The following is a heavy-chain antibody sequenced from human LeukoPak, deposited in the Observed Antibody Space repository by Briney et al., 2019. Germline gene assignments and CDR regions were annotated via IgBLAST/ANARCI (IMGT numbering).Heavy chain of an antibody. CDR1: GGSISSGGYY. Sequence: SQTLSLTCTVSGGSISSGGYYWSWIRQHPGKGLEWIGYIYYSGSTYYNPSLKSRVTISVDTSKNQFSLKLSSVTAADTAVYYCARVELFGGYYFDYWGQGTLVTVSS. J-gene: IGHJ4*02. CDR2: IYYSGST. D-gene: IGHD3-10*02. V-gene: IGHV4-31*03. CDR3: ARVELFGGYYFDY.